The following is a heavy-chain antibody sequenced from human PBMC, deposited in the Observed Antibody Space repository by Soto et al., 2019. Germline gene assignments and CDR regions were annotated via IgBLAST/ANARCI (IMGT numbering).Heavy chain of an antibody. Sequence: QVQLVQSGAEVKKPGSSVKVSCKASGGTFSSYTISWVRQAPGQGLEWMGRIIPILGIANYAQKFQGRVTITADKSTSTAYMELSSLRSEDTAVYYCARVAAAAGISPPDYWGQGTLVTVSS. CDR3: ARVAAAAGISPPDY. CDR2: IIPILGIA. J-gene: IGHJ4*02. D-gene: IGHD6-13*01. CDR1: GGTFSSYT. V-gene: IGHV1-69*02.